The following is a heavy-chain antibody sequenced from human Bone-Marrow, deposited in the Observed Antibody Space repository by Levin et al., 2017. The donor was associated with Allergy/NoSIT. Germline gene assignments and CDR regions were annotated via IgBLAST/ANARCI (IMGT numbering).Heavy chain of an antibody. D-gene: IGHD1-1*01. CDR1: GFTVSSNY. V-gene: IGHV3-66*01. CDR3: ATPLMYIADYYYYGMDV. J-gene: IGHJ6*02. Sequence: GESLKISCAASGFTVSSNYMSWVRQAPGKGLEWVSVIYSGGSTYYADSVKGRFTISRDNSKNTLYLQMNSLRAEDTAVYYCATPLMYIADYYYYGMDVWGQGTTVTVSS. CDR2: IYSGGST.